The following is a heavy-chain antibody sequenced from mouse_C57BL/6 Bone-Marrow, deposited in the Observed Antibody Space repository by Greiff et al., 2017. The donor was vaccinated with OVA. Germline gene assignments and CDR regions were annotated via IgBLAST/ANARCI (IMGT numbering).Heavy chain of an antibody. CDR1: GYSFTGYF. CDR2: INPYNGDT. D-gene: IGHD3-3*01. Sequence: DVHLVESGPELVKPGDSVKISCKASGYSFTGYFMNWVMQSHGKSLEWIGRINPYNGDTFYNQKFKGKATLTVDKSSSTAHMELRSLTSEDSAVYDCARLEGTRYFDYWGQGTTLTVSS. J-gene: IGHJ2*01. V-gene: IGHV1-20*01. CDR3: ARLEGTRYFDY.